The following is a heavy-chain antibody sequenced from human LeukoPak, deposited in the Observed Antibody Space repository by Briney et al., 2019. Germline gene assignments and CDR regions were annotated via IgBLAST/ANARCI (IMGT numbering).Heavy chain of an antibody. CDR2: IYYSGST. J-gene: IGHJ4*02. V-gene: IGHV4-59*01. CDR1: GGSISSYY. Sequence: SETLSLTCTVSGGSISSYYWSWIRQPPGKGLEWIGYIYYSGSTNYNPSLKSRVTISVDTSKNQFSLKLSSVTAADTAVYYCAGSGWYGAQGDYWGQGTPVTVSS. D-gene: IGHD6-19*01. CDR3: AGSGWYGAQGDY.